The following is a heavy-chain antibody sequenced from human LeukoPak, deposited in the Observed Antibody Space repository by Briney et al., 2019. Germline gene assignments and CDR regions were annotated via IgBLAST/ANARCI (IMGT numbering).Heavy chain of an antibody. D-gene: IGHD3-16*02. CDR1: GFTFSIYW. V-gene: IGHV3-7*01. CDR3: ASSKVWESYRYFDY. CDR2: MKQDGSQK. Sequence: SGGSLRLSCAASGFTFSIYWMSWVRQPPGKGLEWVAKMKQDGSQKDYVDSVKGRFTISRDHAKNSLYLQMNSLRAEDPAVYYCASSKVWESYRYFDYWGQGTLVTVSS. J-gene: IGHJ4*02.